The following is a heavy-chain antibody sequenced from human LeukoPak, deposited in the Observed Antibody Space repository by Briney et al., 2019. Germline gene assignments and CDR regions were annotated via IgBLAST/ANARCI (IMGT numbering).Heavy chain of an antibody. CDR3: VRVKGTYFDF. D-gene: IGHD1-1*01. CDR1: GFPFSSYS. Sequence: PGGSLRLSCAVSGFPFSSYSMNWVRQAPGKGLEWVSYISASGSNIYYLDAVKGRFTVSRDNAMNSLFLQMDRPRAEDTAIYYCVRVKGTYFDFWGQGTLVTASS. V-gene: IGHV3-48*01. CDR2: ISASGSNI. J-gene: IGHJ4*02.